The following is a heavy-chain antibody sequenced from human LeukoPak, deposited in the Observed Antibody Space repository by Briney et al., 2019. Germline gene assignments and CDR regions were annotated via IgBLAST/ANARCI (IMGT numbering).Heavy chain of an antibody. CDR1: GFTFSSYG. J-gene: IGHJ5*02. CDR3: AKAPANSGYDSDWFDP. Sequence: GGSLRLSCAASGFTFSSYGMHWVRQAPGKGLEWVAVISYDGSNKYYADSVKGRFTISRDNSKNTLYLQMNSLRAEDTAVYYCAKAPANSGYDSDWFDPWGQGTLVTVS. V-gene: IGHV3-30*18. CDR2: ISYDGSNK. D-gene: IGHD5-12*01.